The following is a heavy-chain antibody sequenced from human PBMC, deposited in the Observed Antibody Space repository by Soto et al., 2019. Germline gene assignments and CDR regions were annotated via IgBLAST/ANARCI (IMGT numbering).Heavy chain of an antibody. CDR3: AKDNCGSPSCYRLYNWFDP. Sequence: QVQLVESGGGVVQPGRALRLSCVASGFTFSSYGMHWVRQAPGKGLEWVAVIACDGSNKYYADSVKGRFTISRDNSKNTRFMQMNSLRAESTAVYYCAKDNCGSPSCYRLYNWFDPWCQGTLVTVSS. CDR1: GFTFSSYG. D-gene: IGHD2-2*01. CDR2: IACDGSNK. J-gene: IGHJ5*02. V-gene: IGHV3-30*18.